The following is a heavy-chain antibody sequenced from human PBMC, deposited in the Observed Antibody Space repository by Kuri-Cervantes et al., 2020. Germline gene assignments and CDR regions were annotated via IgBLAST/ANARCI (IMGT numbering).Heavy chain of an antibody. D-gene: IGHD6-19*01. V-gene: IGHV3-23*01. CDR2: ISGSGGST. Sequence: GESLKISCAASGFTFSSYAMSWVRQAPGKGLEWVSAISGSGGSTYYADSVKGRFTISRDNSKNTLYLQMNSLRAEDTAVYYCAVAVAGTYWGQGTLVTVSS. J-gene: IGHJ4*02. CDR3: AVAVAGTY. CDR1: GFTFSSYA.